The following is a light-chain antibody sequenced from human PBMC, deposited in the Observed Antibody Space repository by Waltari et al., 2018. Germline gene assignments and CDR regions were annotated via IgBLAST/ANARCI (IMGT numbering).Light chain of an antibody. CDR3: MQALQTLLT. J-gene: IGKJ4*01. V-gene: IGKV2-28*01. CDR1: QGLLHSNGYNY. Sequence: DSVMTQSPLYLPVTPGEPAAIACRSSQGLLHSNGYNYLDWYLQKQGQSPQLLIYLGSNRASGVPDRFSGSGSGTDFTLKISRVEAEDVGVYYCMQALQTLLTFGGGTKVEIK. CDR2: LGS.